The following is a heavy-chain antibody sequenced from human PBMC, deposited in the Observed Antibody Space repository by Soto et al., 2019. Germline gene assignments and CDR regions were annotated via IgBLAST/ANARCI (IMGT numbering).Heavy chain of an antibody. V-gene: IGHV1-46*01. Sequence: ASVNVSCKAPRYTFTSYYINCVRQAPGQGLEWMGVINPHGGSTAYAQKFKGRVTLTRDTSASTVYMEVSSLTSEDTAMYYCARSSGGNFGIIIEGTNWFAPWGQGTLVTVSS. CDR1: RYTFTSYY. J-gene: IGHJ5*02. D-gene: IGHD1-26*01. CDR3: ARSSGGNFGIIIEGTNWFAP. CDR2: INPHGGST.